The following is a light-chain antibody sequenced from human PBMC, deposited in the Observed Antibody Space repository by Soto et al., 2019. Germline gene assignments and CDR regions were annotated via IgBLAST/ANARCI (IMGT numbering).Light chain of an antibody. CDR2: DAS. J-gene: IGKJ4*01. CDR1: QSVSSY. Sequence: EIVLTQSPATLSLSPGERATLSCRASQSVSSYLAWYQQKPGQAPRLLIYDASSRAPGIPDRFSGSGSGTDFTLSISRLEPEDFAVYYCQQYASSPLLTFGGGTKVEIK. CDR3: QQYASSPLLT. V-gene: IGKV3-20*01.